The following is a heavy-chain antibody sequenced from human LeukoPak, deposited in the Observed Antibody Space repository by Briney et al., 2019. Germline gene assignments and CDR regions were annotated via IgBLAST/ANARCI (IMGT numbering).Heavy chain of an antibody. Sequence: PSETLSLTCTVSGGSISSSSYYWGWIRQPPGKGLEWIGSIYTRGSTNYNPSLKSRVIISVDTSKNQFSLKLTSVTAADTAVYYCAREGLNMVRGVIPKEAWGWFDPWGQGTLVTVSS. CDR3: AREGLNMVRGVIPKEAWGWFDP. CDR1: GGSISSSSYY. CDR2: IYTRGST. J-gene: IGHJ5*02. V-gene: IGHV4-39*07. D-gene: IGHD3-10*01.